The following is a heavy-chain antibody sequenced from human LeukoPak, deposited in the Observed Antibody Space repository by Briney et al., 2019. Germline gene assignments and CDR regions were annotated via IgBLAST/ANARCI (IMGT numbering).Heavy chain of an antibody. J-gene: IGHJ4*02. CDR1: GGTFSSYA. V-gene: IGHV1-69*05. CDR2: IIPIFGTA. D-gene: IGHD5-24*01. CDR3: ARDLGRDGHRGLDY. Sequence: SVKVSCKASGGTFSSYAISWVRQAPGQGLEWMGGIIPIFGTANYAQKFQGRVTITTDESTSTAYMELGSLRSEDTAVYYCARDLGRDGHRGLDYWGQGTLVTVSS.